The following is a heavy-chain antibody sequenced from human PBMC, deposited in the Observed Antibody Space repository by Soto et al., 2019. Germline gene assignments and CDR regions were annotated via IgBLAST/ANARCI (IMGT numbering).Heavy chain of an antibody. D-gene: IGHD1-7*01. CDR1: GFTFSSYW. CDR2: INSDGSST. V-gene: IGHV3-74*01. CDR3: ARVFRKLELGVVPDY. J-gene: IGHJ4*02. Sequence: EVQLVESGGGLVQPGGSLRLSCAASGFTFSSYWMHWVRQAPGKGLVWVSRINSDGSSTSYADSVKGRFTISRDNAKNTLYLQMNSLRAEDTAVYYCARVFRKLELGVVPDYWGQGTLVTVSS.